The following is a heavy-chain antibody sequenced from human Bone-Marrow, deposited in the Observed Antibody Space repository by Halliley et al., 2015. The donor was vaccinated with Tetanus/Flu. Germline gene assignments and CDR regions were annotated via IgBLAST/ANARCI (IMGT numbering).Heavy chain of an antibody. J-gene: IGHJ3*01. Sequence: SLRLSCAASGFNFNSYSMNWVRQAPGKGLEWISYISGSSSHIYYADSLKGRFTISRDNANNSLYLQLNTLTADDTAVYYCARDYGTYARTSGFDFWGQGTMVTVSS. V-gene: IGHV3-21*01. CDR2: ISGSSSHI. CDR1: GFNFNSYS. CDR3: ARDYGTYARTSGFDF. D-gene: IGHD4-17*01.